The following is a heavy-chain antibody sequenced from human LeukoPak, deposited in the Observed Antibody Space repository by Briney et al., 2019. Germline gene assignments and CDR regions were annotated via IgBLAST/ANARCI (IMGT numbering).Heavy chain of an antibody. D-gene: IGHD6-6*01. V-gene: IGHV4-34*01. CDR3: ARVFAARTYNWLDP. Sequence: PSETLSLTCAVYGGSFSGYYWSWIRQPPGKGLEWIGEINHSGSTNYNPSLKSRVTISVDTSKNQFSLKLSSVTAADTAVYYCARVFAARTYNWLDPWGQGTLVTVSS. CDR1: GGSFSGYY. CDR2: INHSGST. J-gene: IGHJ5*02.